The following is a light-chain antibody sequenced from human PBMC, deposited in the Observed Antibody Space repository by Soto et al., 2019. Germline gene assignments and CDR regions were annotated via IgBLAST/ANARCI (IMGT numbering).Light chain of an antibody. CDR3: QQTYSTPQP. J-gene: IGKJ5*01. V-gene: IGKV1-39*01. Sequence: PAARSASVRDRFTITCRASQSISRHLNWYQQKPGKAPKLLINIASSLQSGVPSRFSGSGSGTDFTLTISNVQPEDFATYYCQQTYSTPQPSGQGTRLEIK. CDR2: IAS. CDR1: QSISRH.